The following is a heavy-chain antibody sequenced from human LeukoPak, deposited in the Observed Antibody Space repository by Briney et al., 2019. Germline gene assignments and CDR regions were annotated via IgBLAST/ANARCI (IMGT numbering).Heavy chain of an antibody. D-gene: IGHD6-6*01. Sequence: SVKVSCKASGGTFSSYAISWVRQAPGQGLEWMGGIIPIFGTANYAQKFQGRVTITADESTSTAYMELSSLRSEDTAVYYCARLAYSSSSYSYYYYMDVWGKGTTVTVSS. CDR3: ARLAYSSSSYSYYYYMDV. J-gene: IGHJ6*03. CDR1: GGTFSSYA. V-gene: IGHV1-69*01. CDR2: IIPIFGTA.